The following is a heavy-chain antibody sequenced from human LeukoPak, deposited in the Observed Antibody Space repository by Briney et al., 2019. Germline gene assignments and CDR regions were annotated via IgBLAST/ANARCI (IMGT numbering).Heavy chain of an antibody. CDR2: IYYSGST. V-gene: IGHV4-59*01. CDR3: ARGPPYYDILTGLSSPGAFDI. Sequence: SETLSLTCTVSGGSISSYYCSWIRRPPGKGLEWMGYIYYSGSTNYNPSLKSRVTISLDTSKNQFSLRLSSVTAADTAVYYCARGPPYYDILTGLSSPGAFDIWGQGTMVTVSS. J-gene: IGHJ3*02. CDR1: GGSISSYY. D-gene: IGHD3-9*01.